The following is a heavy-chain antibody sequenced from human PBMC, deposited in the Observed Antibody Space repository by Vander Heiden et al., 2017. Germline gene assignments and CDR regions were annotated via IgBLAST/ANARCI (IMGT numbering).Heavy chain of an antibody. D-gene: IGHD3-22*01. J-gene: IGHJ4*02. Sequence: QVQLVQSGAEVKKPGASVKVSCKASGYPFTGYYMHWVRQAPGQGLEWMGWINPNSGGTNYAQKFQGRVTMTRDTSSSTAYMELSRLRSDDTAVYYCARDYYDSSGYYGYWGQGTLVTVSS. V-gene: IGHV1-2*02. CDR3: ARDYYDSSGYYGY. CDR2: INPNSGGT. CDR1: GYPFTGYY.